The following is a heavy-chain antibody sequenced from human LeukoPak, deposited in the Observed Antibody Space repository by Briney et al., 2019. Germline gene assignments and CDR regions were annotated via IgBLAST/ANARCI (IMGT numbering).Heavy chain of an antibody. V-gene: IGHV3-48*04. CDR1: GFTFSSYS. CDR2: ISSSSSTI. CDR3: ARDRGGSYSAIDY. Sequence: PGGSLRLSCAASGFTFSSYSMNWVRQAPGKGLEWVSFISSSSSTIYYADSVKGRFTIPRDNAKNSLYLQMNSLRAEDTAVYNCARDRGGSYSAIDYWGQGTLVTVSS. D-gene: IGHD1-26*01. J-gene: IGHJ4*02.